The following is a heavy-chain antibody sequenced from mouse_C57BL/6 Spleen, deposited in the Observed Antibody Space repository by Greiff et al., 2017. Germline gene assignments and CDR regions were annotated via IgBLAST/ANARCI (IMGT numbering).Heavy chain of an antibody. CDR1: GYSITSGYY. D-gene: IGHD2-4*01. CDR2: ISYDGSN. V-gene: IGHV3-6*01. CDR3: ARDHDYDDGHWYCDV. J-gene: IGHJ1*03. Sequence: DVKLQESGPGLVKPSQSLSLTCSVTGYSITSGYYWNWIRQFPGNKLEWMGYISYDGSNNYNPSLKNRISITRDTSKNQFFLKLNSVTTEDTATYYCARDHDYDDGHWYCDVWGTGTTVTVSS.